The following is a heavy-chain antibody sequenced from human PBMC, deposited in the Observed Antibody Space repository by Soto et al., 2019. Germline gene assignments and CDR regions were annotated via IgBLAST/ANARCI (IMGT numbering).Heavy chain of an antibody. J-gene: IGHJ3*02. CDR1: GGTFSSYA. Sequence: GASVKVSCKASGGTFSSYAISWVRQAPGQGLEWMGGFIPIFGTANYAQKFQGRVTITADESTSTAYMELSSLRSEDTAVYYCARPYSSSFRDAFDIWGQGTMVTVS. D-gene: IGHD6-6*01. V-gene: IGHV1-69*13. CDR2: FIPIFGTA. CDR3: ARPYSSSFRDAFDI.